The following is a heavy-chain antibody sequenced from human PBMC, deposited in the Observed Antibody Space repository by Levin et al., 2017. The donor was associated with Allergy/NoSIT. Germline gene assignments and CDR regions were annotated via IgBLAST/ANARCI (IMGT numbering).Heavy chain of an antibody. Sequence: SCTVSGGSISSSSYYWGWIRQPPGKGLEWIGSIYYSGSTYYNPSLKSRVTISVDTSKNQFSLKLSSVTAADTAVYYCARDRDVDTAIAAAPYYFDYWGQGTLVTVSS. CDR3: ARDRDVDTAIAAAPYYFDY. V-gene: IGHV4-39*07. CDR1: GGSISSSSYY. D-gene: IGHD5-18*01. CDR2: IYYSGST. J-gene: IGHJ4*02.